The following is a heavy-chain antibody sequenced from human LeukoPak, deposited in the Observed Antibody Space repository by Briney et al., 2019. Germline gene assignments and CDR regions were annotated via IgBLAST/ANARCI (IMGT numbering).Heavy chain of an antibody. J-gene: IGHJ3*02. V-gene: IGHV4-34*12. CDR2: IFHSGST. D-gene: IGHD3-22*01. CDR1: GGSFSGYY. Sequence: SETLSLTCAVYGGSFSGYYWSWIRQPPGKGLEWIGSIFHSGSTYYNPSLKSRVTISVDTSKNQFSLKLSSVTAADTAVYYCARANYYDTSGYSRGAFDIWGQGTMVTVSS. CDR3: ARANYYDTSGYSRGAFDI.